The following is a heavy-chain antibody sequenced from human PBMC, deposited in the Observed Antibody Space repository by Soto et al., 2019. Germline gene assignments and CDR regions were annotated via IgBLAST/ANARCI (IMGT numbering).Heavy chain of an antibody. CDR3: ARDPHQFWNSYLFDS. CDR2: ISAYNGQT. V-gene: IGHV1-18*01. CDR1: GYPFDTYG. J-gene: IGHJ5*01. Sequence: ASVKVSCKASGYPFDTYGINWVRQAPGQRPEWMGWISAYNGQTDYAQNFQGRVTMATDTSTNTAYMELRNLRSDDTAVYYCARDPHQFWNSYLFDSRGPRTPVTVAS. D-gene: IGHD3-3*01.